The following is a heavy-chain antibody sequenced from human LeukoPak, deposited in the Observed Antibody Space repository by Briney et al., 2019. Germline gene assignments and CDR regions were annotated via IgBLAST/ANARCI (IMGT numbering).Heavy chain of an antibody. CDR3: ARERGGDGDPQFVFDY. CDR2: IKQGGSEK. V-gene: IGHV3-7*01. CDR1: GFTFSSYW. J-gene: IGHJ4*02. D-gene: IGHD4-17*01. Sequence: PGGSLRLSCAASGFTFSSYWMSWVRQAPGKGLEWVANIKQGGSEKYYVDSVKGRFTISRDNAKNSLYLQMNSLRAEDTAVYYCARERGGDGDPQFVFDYWGQGTLVTVSS.